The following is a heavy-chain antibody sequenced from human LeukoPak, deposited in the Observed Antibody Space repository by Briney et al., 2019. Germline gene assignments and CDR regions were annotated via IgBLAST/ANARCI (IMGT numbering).Heavy chain of an antibody. CDR1: GFTVSSNY. CDR2: IYSGGST. J-gene: IGHJ4*02. Sequence: GGSLRLSCAASGFTVSSNYMSWVRQAPGKGLEWVSVIYSGGSTYYADSVKGRFTISRDNSKNTLYLQMNSLRAEDTAVYYCARASWVTDPFDYWGQGTLVTVSS. CDR3: ARASWVTDPFDY. V-gene: IGHV3-66*01. D-gene: IGHD2-21*02.